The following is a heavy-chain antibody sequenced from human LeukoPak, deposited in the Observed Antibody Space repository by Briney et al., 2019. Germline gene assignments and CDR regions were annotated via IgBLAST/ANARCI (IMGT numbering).Heavy chain of an antibody. CDR1: GGSVSSGSYY. Sequence: SETLSLTCTVSGGSVSSGSYYWSWIRQPPGKGLEWIGYIYYSGSTNYNPSLKSRVTISVDTSKNQFSLKLSSVTAADTAVYYCARKVSRTWITFGGVNFFDYWGQGTLVTVSS. V-gene: IGHV4-61*01. J-gene: IGHJ4*02. CDR2: IYYSGST. CDR3: ARKVSRTWITFGGVNFFDY. D-gene: IGHD3-16*01.